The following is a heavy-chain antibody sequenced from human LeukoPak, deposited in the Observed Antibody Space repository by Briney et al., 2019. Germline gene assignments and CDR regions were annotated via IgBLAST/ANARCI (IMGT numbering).Heavy chain of an antibody. D-gene: IGHD6-19*01. J-gene: IGHJ4*02. Sequence: GGSLRLSCAASGFTFSSYAMSWVRQAPGKGLEWVSAISGSGGSTYYADSVKGRFTISRDNSKNTLYLQMNSLRAEDTAVYYCARVRDSSGSHYFDYWGQGTLVTVSS. CDR2: ISGSGGST. CDR1: GFTFSSYA. CDR3: ARVRDSSGSHYFDY. V-gene: IGHV3-23*01.